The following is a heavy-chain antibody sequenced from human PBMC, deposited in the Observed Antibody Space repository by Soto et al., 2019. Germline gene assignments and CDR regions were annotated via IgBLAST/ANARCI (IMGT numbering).Heavy chain of an antibody. J-gene: IGHJ4*02. D-gene: IGHD3-16*01. V-gene: IGHV1-3*01. Sequence: QVQLVQSATEVKKPGASVKVSCKGSGYTFSSYALHWVRQAPGQRLEWMGWNNAGNGDTRYSQKFQDRVTITRDTSATTVYMEVSSLRSEDTAVYYCARGQGSDSLIIDHWGQGTLVTVSS. CDR3: ARGQGSDSLIIDH. CDR2: NNAGNGDT. CDR1: GYTFSSYA.